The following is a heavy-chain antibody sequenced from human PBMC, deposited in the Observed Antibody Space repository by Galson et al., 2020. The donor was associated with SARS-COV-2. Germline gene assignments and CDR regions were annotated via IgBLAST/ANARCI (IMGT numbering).Heavy chain of an antibody. J-gene: IGHJ4*02. CDR1: GYTFTDYY. D-gene: IGHD6-13*01. Sequence: VTVSCKASGYTFTDYYIHWVQQAPGQGLEWMGWINPKSGGTKYAQKFQGRVTMTRDTSIKTAYMDLSRLRSDDTAVFYCSRDRGQQTNDYWGQGTLVTVAS. CDR3: SRDRGQQTNDY. V-gene: IGHV1-2*02. CDR2: INPKSGGT.